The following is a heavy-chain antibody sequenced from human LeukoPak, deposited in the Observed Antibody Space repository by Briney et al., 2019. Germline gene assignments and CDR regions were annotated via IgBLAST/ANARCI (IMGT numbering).Heavy chain of an antibody. D-gene: IGHD5-24*01. J-gene: IGHJ4*02. V-gene: IGHV4-34*01. Sequence: PSETLSLTCAVYGGSFSGYYWSWIRQPPGKGLEWIGEINHSGSTNYNPSLKSRLTISVDTSKNQFSLKLSSVTAADTAVYYCARWLQSPSLYFDYWGQGTLVTVSS. CDR1: GGSFSGYY. CDR2: INHSGST. CDR3: ARWLQSPSLYFDY.